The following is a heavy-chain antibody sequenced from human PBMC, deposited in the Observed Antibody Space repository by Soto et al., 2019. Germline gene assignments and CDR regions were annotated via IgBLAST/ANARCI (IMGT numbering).Heavy chain of an antibody. Sequence: SETLSLTCTVSGGSISSGAYYWSWIRQHPGKGLEWIGYIYYSGSTYYNPSLKSLVTISVDTSKNQFSLKLSSVTAADTAVYYCAIYDSSGSRGFQHWGQGTLVTV. CDR2: IYYSGST. J-gene: IGHJ1*01. V-gene: IGHV4-31*01. CDR1: GGSISSGAYY. D-gene: IGHD3-22*01. CDR3: AIYDSSGSRGFQH.